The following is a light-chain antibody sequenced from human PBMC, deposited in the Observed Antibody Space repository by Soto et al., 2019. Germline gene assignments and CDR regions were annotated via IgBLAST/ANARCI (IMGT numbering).Light chain of an antibody. J-gene: IGLJ1*01. CDR1: ISDVGGYNF. Sequence: QSSLTQPAPGYGSPGQSITLSCTGTISDVGGYNFVSWYQQYPGKAPKLMICDVSNRPSGVSNRFSGSKSGNTASLTISGLQAEDEADYYCSSFTGSNYVFGTGTKVTVL. CDR3: SSFTGSNYV. CDR2: DVS. V-gene: IGLV2-14*03.